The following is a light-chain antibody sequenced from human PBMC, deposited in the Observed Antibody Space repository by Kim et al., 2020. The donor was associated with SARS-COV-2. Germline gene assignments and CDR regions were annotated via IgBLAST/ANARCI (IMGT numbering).Light chain of an antibody. CDR2: GTS. CDR1: QNVGNVD. V-gene: IGKV3-20*01. CDR3: QQFENSPLT. Sequence: SPGERATPSCRASQNVGNVDLAWYQQKPGQAPKVLIYGTSNRATGVPDRFSGSGSGTDFTLTISRLEPEDFALYYCQQFENSPLTFGGGTKVDIK. J-gene: IGKJ4*01.